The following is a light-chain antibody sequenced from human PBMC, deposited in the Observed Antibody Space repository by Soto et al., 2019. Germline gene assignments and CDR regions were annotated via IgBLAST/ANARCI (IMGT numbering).Light chain of an antibody. CDR1: TSDIGGYNY. Sequence: QPASVSGSPGQSITISCTGTTSDIGGYNYVSWYQQHPGKAPKLMIYDVSHRPSGISSRFSASKSGNVASLTISGLQADDEGDYYCSSYTTSSTLMIFGGGTKLTVL. J-gene: IGLJ2*01. V-gene: IGLV2-14*03. CDR2: DVS. CDR3: SSYTTSSTLMI.